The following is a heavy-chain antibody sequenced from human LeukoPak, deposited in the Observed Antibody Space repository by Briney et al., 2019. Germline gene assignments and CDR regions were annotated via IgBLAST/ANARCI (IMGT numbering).Heavy chain of an antibody. J-gene: IGHJ6*03. CDR3: ASRTRRDSSWPTKYCYYYMDV. V-gene: IGHV3-48*04. Sequence: GGSLRLSCAASGFTFSSYSMNWVRQAPGKGLEWVSYISSSSSTIYYADSVKGRFTISRDNAKNSLYLQMNSLRAKDTAVYYCASRTRRDSSWPTKYCYYYMDVWGKGTTVTVSS. D-gene: IGHD6-13*01. CDR1: GFTFSSYS. CDR2: ISSSSSTI.